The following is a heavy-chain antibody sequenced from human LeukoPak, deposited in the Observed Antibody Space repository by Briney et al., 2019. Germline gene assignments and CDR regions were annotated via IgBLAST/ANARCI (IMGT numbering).Heavy chain of an antibody. J-gene: IGHJ4*02. CDR2: IYYSGST. Sequence: SETLSLTCAVYGGSFSGYYWSWIRQPPGKGLEWIGYIYYSGSTNYNPSLKSRVTISVDTSKNQFSLKLSSVTAADTAVYYCARQYQPFRRVDYWGQGTLVTVSS. CDR1: GGSFSGYY. V-gene: IGHV4-59*08. CDR3: ARQYQPFRRVDY. D-gene: IGHD2-2*01.